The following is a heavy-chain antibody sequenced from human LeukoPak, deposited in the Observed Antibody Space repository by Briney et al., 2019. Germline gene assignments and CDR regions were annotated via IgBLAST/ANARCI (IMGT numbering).Heavy chain of an antibody. Sequence: SETLSLTCAVYGGSFSGYYWSWSRQPPGKGLDWMEEINHSGSTNYNPSLKSRVTISVDTSKNQFSLKLSSVTDADTAVYYCARDNYYGSGSYYTFFTDYWGQGTLVTVSS. D-gene: IGHD3-10*01. CDR3: ARDNYYGSGSYYTFFTDY. V-gene: IGHV4-34*01. CDR2: INHSGST. J-gene: IGHJ4*02. CDR1: GGSFSGYY.